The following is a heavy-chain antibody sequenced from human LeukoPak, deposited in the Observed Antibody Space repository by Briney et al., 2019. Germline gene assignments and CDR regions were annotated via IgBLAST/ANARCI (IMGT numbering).Heavy chain of an antibody. Sequence: ASVKVSCKASGYTFTGYYMHWVRQAPGQGLEWMGWINPNSGGTNYAQKFQGRVTMTRDTSISTAYMELSRLRSDDTAVYYCARANRLRWGAWFDPWGQGTLVTVSS. V-gene: IGHV1-2*02. CDR1: GYTFTGYY. J-gene: IGHJ5*02. CDR3: ARANRLRWGAWFDP. D-gene: IGHD4-23*01. CDR2: INPNSGGT.